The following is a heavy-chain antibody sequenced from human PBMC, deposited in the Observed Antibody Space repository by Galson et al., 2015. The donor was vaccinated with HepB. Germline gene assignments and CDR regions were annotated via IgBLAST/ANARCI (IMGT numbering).Heavy chain of an antibody. V-gene: IGHV3-30*02. D-gene: IGHD3-22*01. Sequence: SLRLSCAASGFTFSSYGMHWVRQAPGKGLEWVAFIRYDGSNKYYADSVKGRFTISRDNSKNTLYLQMNSLRAEDTAVYYCAKAGAYYYDSSGSEFDYWGQGTLVTVSS. CDR1: GFTFSSYG. CDR3: AKAGAYYYDSSGSEFDY. CDR2: IRYDGSNK. J-gene: IGHJ4*02.